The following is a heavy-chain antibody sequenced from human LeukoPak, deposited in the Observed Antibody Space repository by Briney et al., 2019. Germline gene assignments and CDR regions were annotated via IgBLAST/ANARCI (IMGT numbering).Heavy chain of an antibody. J-gene: IGHJ4*02. D-gene: IGHD6-6*01. Sequence: GESLQISFKGSGYRFTSYWIGWGRRLPGKGLEGMGIIYPGDSDTRYSPSFQGQVTISADKSISTAYLQWSSLKASDTAMYYCARQLGYSSSSSPFVYWGQGTLVTVSS. CDR3: ARQLGYSSSSSPFVY. CDR2: IYPGDSDT. CDR1: GYRFTSYW. V-gene: IGHV5-51*01.